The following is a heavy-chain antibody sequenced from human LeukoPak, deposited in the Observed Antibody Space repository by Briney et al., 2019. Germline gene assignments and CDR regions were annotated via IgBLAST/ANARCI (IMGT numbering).Heavy chain of an antibody. J-gene: IGHJ5*02. CDR3: ARYSRSFGWFDP. Sequence: SETLSLTCTVSGGSISSSNYYWGWIRQPPGKGLEWIGSIYYSGSTYYDPSLRGRVTISLDTSKNHFSLNLNSVSDADTAIYYCARYSRSFGWFDPWGRGTLVTVSS. D-gene: IGHD6-6*01. CDR2: IYYSGST. CDR1: GGSISSSNYY. V-gene: IGHV4-39*02.